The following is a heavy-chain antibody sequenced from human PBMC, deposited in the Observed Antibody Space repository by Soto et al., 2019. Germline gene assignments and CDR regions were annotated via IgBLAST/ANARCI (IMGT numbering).Heavy chain of an antibody. J-gene: IGHJ4*02. CDR1: GFTFSSYV. CDR2: IWYDGSNK. V-gene: IGHV3-33*01. CDR3: AREPPMYGDCWGTCGY. D-gene: IGHD2-21*02. Sequence: QVQLVESGGGVVQPGRSLRLSCAASGFTFSSYVMHWVRQAPGKGLEWVAVIWYDGSNKYYADSVKGRFTISRDNSKNTLYLQMNSLRAEDTAVYYCAREPPMYGDCWGTCGYWAQGTLVTVSS.